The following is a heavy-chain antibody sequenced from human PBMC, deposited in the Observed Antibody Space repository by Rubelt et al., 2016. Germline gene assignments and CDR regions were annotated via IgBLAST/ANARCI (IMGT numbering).Heavy chain of an antibody. D-gene: IGHD6-13*01. Sequence: QVQLVESGGGVVQPGRSLRLSCAASGFTFSSYAMHWVRQAPGKGLEWVAVISYDGSNKYYADSVKGRLNISRDNSKNTLYLQRNSLRAEDTAGYYCARDREQQRILFDYWGQGTLVTVSS. CDR1: GFTFSSYA. CDR2: ISYDGSNK. V-gene: IGHV3-30*04. J-gene: IGHJ4*02. CDR3: ARDREQQRILFDY.